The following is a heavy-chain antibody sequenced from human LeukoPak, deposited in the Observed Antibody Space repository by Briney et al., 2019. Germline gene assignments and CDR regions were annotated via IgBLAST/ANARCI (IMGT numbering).Heavy chain of an antibody. J-gene: IGHJ5*02. V-gene: IGHV3-74*03. CDR1: GFPFKNYW. CDR3: ARTFGSGRYPGDWFDP. CDR2: IYSDGSTT. D-gene: IGHD6-19*01. Sequence: GGSLRLSCTASGFPFKNYWMHWVRQGPGKGLEWVSRIYSDGSTTTYADSVKGRFTISRDNARNTLYLQMTSLRVEDTAVYYCARTFGSGRYPGDWFDPWGQGTLVTVSS.